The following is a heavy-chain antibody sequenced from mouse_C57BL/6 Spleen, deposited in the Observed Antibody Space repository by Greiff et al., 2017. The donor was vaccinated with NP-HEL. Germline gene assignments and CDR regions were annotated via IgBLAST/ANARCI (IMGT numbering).Heavy chain of an antibody. V-gene: IGHV10-1*01. CDR3: VRHVPYYGYFDY. D-gene: IGHD1-1*01. Sequence: EVQLVESGGGLVQPKGSLKLSCAASGFSFNTYAMNWVRQAPGKGLEWVARIRSKSNNYATYYADSVKDRFTISRDDSENMLYLQMNNLKTEDTAMYYCVRHVPYYGYFDYWGQGTTLTVSS. CDR2: IRSKSNNYAT. J-gene: IGHJ2*01. CDR1: GFSFNTYA.